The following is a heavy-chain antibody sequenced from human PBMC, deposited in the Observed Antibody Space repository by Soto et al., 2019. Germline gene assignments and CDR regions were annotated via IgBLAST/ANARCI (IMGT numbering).Heavy chain of an antibody. CDR2: VSAYRDYT. J-gene: IGHJ3*01. V-gene: IGHV1-18*01. CDR1: GYSFATYE. CDR3: ARDVGDESITYNDAFDV. D-gene: IGHD3-10*01. Sequence: ASVKVSCKASGYSFATYEINWLRQAPGQGLEWIGWVSAYRDYTDYAEKFQDRVTMTTDTSTNTAYMELRSLTYNDTAVYYCARDVGDESITYNDAFDVWGQGTMVTVSS.